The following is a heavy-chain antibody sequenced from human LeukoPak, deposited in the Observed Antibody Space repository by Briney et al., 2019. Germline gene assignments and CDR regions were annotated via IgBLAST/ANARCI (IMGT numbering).Heavy chain of an antibody. J-gene: IGHJ3*02. Sequence: PSETLSLTCAVYGGSFSGYYWSWIRQPPGKGLEWIGEINHSGSTNYNPSLKSRVTISVDTSKNQFSLKLSSVTAADTAVYYCARLPSIYDAFDIWGQGTMVTVSS. V-gene: IGHV4-34*01. CDR1: GGSFSGYY. CDR3: ARLPSIYDAFDI. D-gene: IGHD5/OR15-5a*01. CDR2: INHSGST.